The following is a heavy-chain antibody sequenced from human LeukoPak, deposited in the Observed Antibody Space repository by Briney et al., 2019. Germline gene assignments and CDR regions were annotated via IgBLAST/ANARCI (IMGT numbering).Heavy chain of an antibody. CDR1: GFTFSSYG. Sequence: PGRSLRLSCAASGFTFSSYGMHWVRRAPGKGLEWVAVIWYDGSNKYYADSVKGRFTISRDNSKNTLYLQMNSLRAEDTAVYYCARPTYSGSYYWFDYWGQGTLVTVSS. CDR2: IWYDGSNK. J-gene: IGHJ4*02. V-gene: IGHV3-33*01. CDR3: ARPTYSGSYYWFDY. D-gene: IGHD1-26*01.